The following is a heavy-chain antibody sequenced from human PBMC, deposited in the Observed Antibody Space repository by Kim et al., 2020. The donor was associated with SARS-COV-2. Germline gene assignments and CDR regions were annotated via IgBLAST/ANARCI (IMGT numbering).Heavy chain of an antibody. CDR2: K. CDR3: AKDRAVVSEY. J-gene: IGHJ4*02. D-gene: IGHD2-15*01. Sequence: KYKADPVKDRFNISRDNSKNPLYLQMTSLRAADTAVYYCAKDRAVVSEYWGQGTLVTVSS. V-gene: IGHV3-30*02.